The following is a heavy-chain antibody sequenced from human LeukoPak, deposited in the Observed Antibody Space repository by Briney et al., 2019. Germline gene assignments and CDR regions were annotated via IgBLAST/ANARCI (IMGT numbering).Heavy chain of an antibody. V-gene: IGHV3-7*01. CDR3: ATDRDNSDWQKRFDS. D-gene: IGHD2-21*02. Sequence: GGSLRLSYAASGFTFSTYWMNWYRQAPGKGLERVGNINQDASEINYVNSVRGRFTISRDNAKNSLHLQMNSLRAEDTAVYYCATDRDNSDWQKRFDSWGQGTLVTVSS. J-gene: IGHJ4*02. CDR1: GFTFSTYW. CDR2: INQDASEI.